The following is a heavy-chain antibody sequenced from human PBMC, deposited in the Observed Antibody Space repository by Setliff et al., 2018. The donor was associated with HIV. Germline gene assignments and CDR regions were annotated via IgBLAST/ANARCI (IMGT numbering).Heavy chain of an antibody. CDR3: AGQDLAEVRWYYMDY. J-gene: IGHJ4*02. V-gene: IGHV4-59*01. D-gene: IGHD2-15*01. CDR2: IYNSGYT. Sequence: SETLSLTCAVYGGSFSGYYWNWIRQPPGKGLEWIGYIYNSGYTNYKPSLKSRVTISLDTSKNQFSLNLRSVTAADTAVYYCAGQDLAEVRWYYMDYWGQGALVTVSS. CDR1: GGSFSGYY.